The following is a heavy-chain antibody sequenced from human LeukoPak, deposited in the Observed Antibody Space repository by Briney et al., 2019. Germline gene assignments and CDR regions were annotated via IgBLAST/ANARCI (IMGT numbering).Heavy chain of an antibody. Sequence: ASVKVSCKASGYTFTSYGISWVRQAPGQGLEWMGWISAYNGNTNYAQKLQGRVTMTTDTSTSTAYMELRSLRSDDTAVYYCARGSSSTYYYYGMDVWSQGTTVTVSS. CDR3: ARGSSSTYYYYGMDV. V-gene: IGHV1-18*01. CDR1: GYTFTSYG. J-gene: IGHJ6*02. CDR2: ISAYNGNT. D-gene: IGHD6-6*01.